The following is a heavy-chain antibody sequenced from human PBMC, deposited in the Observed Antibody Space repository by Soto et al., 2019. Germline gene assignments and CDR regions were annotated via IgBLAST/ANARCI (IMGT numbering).Heavy chain of an antibody. CDR3: ARVAYYYDSSGYFY. CDR2: IGIGSSTT. CDR1: GFTFSSYS. J-gene: IGHJ4*02. Sequence: GGSLRLSCAVSGFTFSSYSMNWVRQAPGKGLEWVSYIGIGSSTTYYADSVKGRFTISRDNAKNSLYLQMNSLRAEDTAVYYCARVAYYYDSSGYFYWGQGTLVTVSS. D-gene: IGHD3-22*01. V-gene: IGHV3-48*01.